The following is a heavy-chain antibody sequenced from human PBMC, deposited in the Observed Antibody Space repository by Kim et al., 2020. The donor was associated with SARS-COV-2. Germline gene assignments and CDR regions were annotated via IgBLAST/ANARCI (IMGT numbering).Heavy chain of an antibody. D-gene: IGHD3-22*01. CDR2: T. V-gene: IGHV4-34*01. CDR3: ARAFYDSSGY. J-gene: IGHJ4*02. Sequence: THYNPSLRSRVTISVDTSKNQFSLKLSSVTAADTAVYYCARAFYDSSGYWGQGTLVTVSS.